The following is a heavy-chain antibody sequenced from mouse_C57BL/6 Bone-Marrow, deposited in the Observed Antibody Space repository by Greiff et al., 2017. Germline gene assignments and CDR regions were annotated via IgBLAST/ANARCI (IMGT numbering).Heavy chain of an antibody. D-gene: IGHD2-4*01. Sequence: EVMLVESGGGLVKPGGSLKLSCAASGFTFSSYAMSWVRQTPEKRLEWVATISDGGSYTYYPDNVKGRFTISRDNAKNNLYLQMSHLKSEDTAMYYCARGAIYYDYDRAMDYWGQGTSVTVSS. CDR2: ISDGGSYT. CDR1: GFTFSSYA. CDR3: ARGAIYYDYDRAMDY. J-gene: IGHJ4*01. V-gene: IGHV5-4*03.